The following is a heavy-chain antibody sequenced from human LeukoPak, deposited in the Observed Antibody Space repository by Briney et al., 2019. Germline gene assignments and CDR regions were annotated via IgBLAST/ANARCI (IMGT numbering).Heavy chain of an antibody. CDR3: ARDGIVARTGIGY. D-gene: IGHD5-12*01. CDR2: IYYSGST. Sequence: PSQTLSLTCTVSGGSISSGGYYWSWIRQYPGKGLEWIGYIYYSGSTYYNPSLKSRVTISVDTSKNQFSLKLSSVTAADTAVYYCARDGIVARTGIGYWGQGTLVTVSS. J-gene: IGHJ4*02. CDR1: GGSISSGGYY. V-gene: IGHV4-31*03.